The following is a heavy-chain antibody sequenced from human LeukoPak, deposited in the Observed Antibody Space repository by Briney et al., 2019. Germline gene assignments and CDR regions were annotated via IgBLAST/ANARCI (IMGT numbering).Heavy chain of an antibody. Sequence: GESLKISCKGSGYSFTSYWIGWVRQMPGKGLECMGIIYPGDSDTRYSPSFQGQVTISADKSISTAYLQWSSLKASDTAMYYCASRRRYSSSWYDYWGQGTLVTVSS. J-gene: IGHJ4*02. V-gene: IGHV5-51*01. D-gene: IGHD6-13*01. CDR2: IYPGDSDT. CDR3: ASRRRYSSSWYDY. CDR1: GYSFTSYW.